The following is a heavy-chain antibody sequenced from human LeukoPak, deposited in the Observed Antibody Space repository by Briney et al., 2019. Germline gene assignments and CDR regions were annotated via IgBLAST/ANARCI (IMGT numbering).Heavy chain of an antibody. V-gene: IGHV1-69*04. D-gene: IGHD6-6*01. CDR2: ITPILGVT. CDR1: GGTFSSYA. Sequence: SVKVSCKASGGTFSSYAVTWVRQAPGQGLEWMGRITPILGVTKYAQKFQGRVTITADKSTGTAYMELSSLTSEDTAVYYCAGDGFTVAAPTAYWGQGTLVTVSS. J-gene: IGHJ4*02. CDR3: AGDGFTVAAPTAY.